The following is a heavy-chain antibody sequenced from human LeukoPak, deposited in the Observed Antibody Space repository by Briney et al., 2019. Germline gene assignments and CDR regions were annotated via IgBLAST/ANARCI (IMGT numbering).Heavy chain of an antibody. J-gene: IGHJ3*02. D-gene: IGHD1-26*01. CDR3: ARTRPHSGTNAFDI. CDR1: GYTFTSFY. Sequence: ASVKVSCKASGYTFTSFYINWVRRATGQGREWMGWMNPNSGNTGYAQKFQGRVTITRNTSISTAYMELSSLRSEDTAVYYCARTRPHSGTNAFDIWGQGTMVTVSS. CDR2: MNPNSGNT. V-gene: IGHV1-8*03.